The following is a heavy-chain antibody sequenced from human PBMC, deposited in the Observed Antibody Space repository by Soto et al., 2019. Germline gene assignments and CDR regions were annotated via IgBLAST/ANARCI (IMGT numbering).Heavy chain of an antibody. V-gene: IGHV3-33*01. D-gene: IGHD6-13*01. CDR1: GFTFSSYG. CDR2: IWYDGSNK. Sequence: QVQLVESGGGVVQPGRSLRLSCAASGFTFSSYGMHWVRQAPGKGLEWVAVIWYDGSNKYYADSVKGRFTISRDNSKNTLFLQMNSLRSEDTAVYYCARGLGIAANWFDPWGQGTLVTVPS. J-gene: IGHJ5*02. CDR3: ARGLGIAANWFDP.